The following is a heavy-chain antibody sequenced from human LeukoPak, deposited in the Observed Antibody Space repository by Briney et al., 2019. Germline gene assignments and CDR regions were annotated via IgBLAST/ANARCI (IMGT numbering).Heavy chain of an antibody. D-gene: IGHD6-13*01. CDR3: ARPFGYSSSWYSWFDP. J-gene: IGHJ5*02. CDR2: IIPIFGTA. V-gene: IGHV1-69*06. Sequence: SVKVSCKASGGTFSSYAISWVRQAPGQGLEWMGGIIPIFGTANYAQKFQGRVTITADKSTSTAYMELSSLRSEDTAVYYCARPFGYSSSWYSWFDPWGQGTLVTASS. CDR1: GGTFSSYA.